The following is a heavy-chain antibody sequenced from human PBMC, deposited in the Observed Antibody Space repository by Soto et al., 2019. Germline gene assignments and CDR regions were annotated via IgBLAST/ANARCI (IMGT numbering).Heavy chain of an antibody. J-gene: IGHJ4*02. Sequence: QVQLLQSGTEVKKPGSSVNVSCKASGGTFSNDVFTWVRQAPGQGLEWMGRVIPILDVANYAQKFRDRVTITADKSTSTAYMELNSLRSEDTAVYYCARETCSGGNCYCDYWGQGTLVTVSS. CDR2: VIPILDVA. D-gene: IGHD2-15*01. CDR3: ARETCSGGNCYCDY. CDR1: GGTFSNDV. V-gene: IGHV1-69*04.